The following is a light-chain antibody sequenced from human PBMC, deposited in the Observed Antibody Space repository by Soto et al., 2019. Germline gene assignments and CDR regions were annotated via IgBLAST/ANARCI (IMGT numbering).Light chain of an antibody. CDR1: QSVLYSSNNKNY. CDR3: QQYYSTLWT. Sequence: DIVMTQSPDSLAVSLGERATINCKSSQSVLYSSNNKNYLAWYQQKPGQPPKLLLSWASARESGVPDRFSGSGSGTDFTLTISSLQAEDVAVYYCQQYYSTLWTFGQGTKVEIK. J-gene: IGKJ1*01. CDR2: WAS. V-gene: IGKV4-1*01.